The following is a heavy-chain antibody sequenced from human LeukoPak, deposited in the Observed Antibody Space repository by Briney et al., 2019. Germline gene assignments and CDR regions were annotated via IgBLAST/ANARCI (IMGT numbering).Heavy chain of an antibody. CDR2: IKQDGSEE. CDR3: ARSYDSSGYRYFDN. CDR1: GFTFSSYW. Sequence: GGSLRLSCAASGFTFSSYWMSWVRQAPGKGLEWVANIKQDGSEEYYVDSVKGRFTISRDNAKNSLYLQMYSLRAEDTAVYYCARSYDSSGYRYFDNWGQGTLVTVSS. V-gene: IGHV3-7*04. D-gene: IGHD3-22*01. J-gene: IGHJ4*02.